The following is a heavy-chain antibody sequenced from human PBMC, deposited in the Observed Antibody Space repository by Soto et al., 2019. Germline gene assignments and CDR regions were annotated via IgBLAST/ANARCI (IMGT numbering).Heavy chain of an antibody. D-gene: IGHD3-16*01. J-gene: IGHJ5*01. CDR1: GFTFGNYG. CDR3: ANVDKSGVLIEYYAS. CDR2: ISSTGRRT. V-gene: IGHV3-23*01. Sequence: PGESLKSSCGTSGFTFGNYGMGCVRQAPGKVLYLFSGISSTGRRTYYAYSVKGRFTISRDNSNNTLYLQMYSLRADDTAVYYCANVDKSGVLIEYYASWGHAPLITV.